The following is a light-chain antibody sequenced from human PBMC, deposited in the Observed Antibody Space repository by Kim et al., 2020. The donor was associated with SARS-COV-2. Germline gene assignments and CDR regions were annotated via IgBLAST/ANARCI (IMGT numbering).Light chain of an antibody. V-gene: IGLV3-19*01. Sequence: VALGQTVRITGQGDSLRSYYATWYQQKPGQAPILVFYGKNNRPSGIPDRFSGSRSGNTASLTITGTQAGDEADYYCNSRDTNDNVVFGGGTQLTVL. J-gene: IGLJ2*01. CDR3: NSRDTNDNVV. CDR2: GKN. CDR1: SLRSYY.